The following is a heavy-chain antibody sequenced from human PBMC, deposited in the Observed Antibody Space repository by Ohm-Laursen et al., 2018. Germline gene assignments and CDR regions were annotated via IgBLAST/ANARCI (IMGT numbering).Heavy chain of an antibody. Sequence: SDTLSLTCTVSGGSISSYYWSWIRQPAGKGLEWIGRIYTTGSTNYNPSLKSRVTVSVDTSKNQFSLKLSSVTAADTAVYYCARLRWYGGLEYYFDYWGQGTLVTVSS. J-gene: IGHJ4*02. CDR1: GGSISSYY. CDR3: ARLRWYGGLEYYFDY. CDR2: IYTTGST. V-gene: IGHV4-4*07. D-gene: IGHD4-23*01.